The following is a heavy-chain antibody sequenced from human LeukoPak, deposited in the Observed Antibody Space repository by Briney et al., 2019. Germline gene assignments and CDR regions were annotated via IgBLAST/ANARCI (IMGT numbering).Heavy chain of an antibody. CDR2: ISSSGNAI. D-gene: IGHD3-22*01. CDR3: AKALRYYQDSSGYYWSFDY. Sequence: PGGSLRLSCAASGLPFSSYEMNWVRQAPGKGLEWVSYISSSGNAIYYADSVKGRFTISRDNSKNTLSLQISSLRAEDTAVYYCAKALRYYQDSSGYYWSFDYWGQGTLVTVSS. J-gene: IGHJ4*02. V-gene: IGHV3-48*03. CDR1: GLPFSSYE.